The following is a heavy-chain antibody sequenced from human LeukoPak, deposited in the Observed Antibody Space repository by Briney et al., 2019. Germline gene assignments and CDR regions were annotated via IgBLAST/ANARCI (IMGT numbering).Heavy chain of an antibody. CDR1: GFTFSSYG. CDR2: IWHDGSNK. V-gene: IGHV3-33*06. Sequence: GRSLRLSCAASGFTFSSYGMHWVRQAPGKGLEWVAVIWHDGSNKYYADSVQGRFTISRDSSKNTLYLQMNSLRAEDTAVYYCAKDGDAGTSYYFYYMDVWGKGTTVTVSS. CDR3: AKDGDAGTSYYFYYMDV. J-gene: IGHJ6*03. D-gene: IGHD7-27*01.